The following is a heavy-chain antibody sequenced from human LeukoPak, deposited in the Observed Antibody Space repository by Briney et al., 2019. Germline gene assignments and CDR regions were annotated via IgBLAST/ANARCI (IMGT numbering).Heavy chain of an antibody. CDR2: FYPEDGET. J-gene: IGHJ4*02. V-gene: IGHV1-24*01. CDR1: GYTLTELS. D-gene: IGHD5-12*01. Sequence: ASVNVSCTVSGYTLTELSMHSVRQAPGKGLERMGGFYPEDGETIYAQKFQGRVTMTEDTSTDTAYMELSSLRSEDPAVYYCATVPVPLYSGYDPYYFDYWGQGTLVTVSS. CDR3: ATVPVPLYSGYDPYYFDY.